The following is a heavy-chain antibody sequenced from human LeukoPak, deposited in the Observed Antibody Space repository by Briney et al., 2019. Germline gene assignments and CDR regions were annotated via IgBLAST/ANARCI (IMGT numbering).Heavy chain of an antibody. J-gene: IGHJ4*02. D-gene: IGHD4-23*01. Sequence: PGGSLRLSCAASGFTFNNYAMNWVRQAPGKGLEWVSGISGSAGHTYYADSVKGRITISRDTSKNTLYLQMNSLRDEDTAVYYCAKRENENSGAFDYWGQGTLVTVSS. V-gene: IGHV3-23*01. CDR2: ISGSAGHT. CDR1: GFTFNNYA. CDR3: AKRENENSGAFDY.